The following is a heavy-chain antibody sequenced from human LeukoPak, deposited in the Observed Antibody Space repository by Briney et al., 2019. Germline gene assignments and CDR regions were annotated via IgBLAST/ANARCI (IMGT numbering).Heavy chain of an antibody. J-gene: IGHJ6*03. CDR2: IYSGGST. D-gene: IGHD3-10*01. V-gene: IGHV3-53*01. CDR3: ARPRSTMVRGPRGDYYYYYMDV. CDR1: GFTVSSNY. Sequence: GGSLRLSCAASGFTVSSNYMSWVRQAPGKGLEWVSVIYSGGSTYYADSVKGRFTISRDHSKNTLYLQMNSLRAEDTAVYYCARPRSTMVRGPRGDYYYYYMDVWGKGTTVTVPS.